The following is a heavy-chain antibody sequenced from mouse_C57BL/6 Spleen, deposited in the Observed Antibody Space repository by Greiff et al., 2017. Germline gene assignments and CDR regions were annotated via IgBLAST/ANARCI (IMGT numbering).Heavy chain of an antibody. CDR1: GFTFSSYA. J-gene: IGHJ4*01. Sequence: EVKLMESGEGLVKPGGSLKLSCAASGFTFSSYAMSWVRQTPEKRLAWVAYISSGGDYIYYADTVKGRFTISRDNARNTLYLQMSSLKSEDTAMYYCTRGRLNYAMDYWGQGTSVTVSS. D-gene: IGHD1-3*01. CDR2: ISSGGDYI. CDR3: TRGRLNYAMDY. V-gene: IGHV5-9-1*02.